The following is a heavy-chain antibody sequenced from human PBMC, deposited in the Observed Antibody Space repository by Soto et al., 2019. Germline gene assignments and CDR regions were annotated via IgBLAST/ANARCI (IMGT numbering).Heavy chain of an antibody. J-gene: IGHJ4*02. CDR2: IYYSGST. CDR3: ARVPRCSGGSCYSGIDY. V-gene: IGHV4-30-4*01. Sequence: QVQLQESGPGLVKPSQTLSLTCTVSGGSISSGDYYWSWIRQPAGKGLEWIGYIYYSGSTYYNPSRKSRVTISVDTSKNQFSLKLSSVTAADTAVYYCARVPRCSGGSCYSGIDYWGQGTLVTVSS. CDR1: GGSISSGDYY. D-gene: IGHD2-15*01.